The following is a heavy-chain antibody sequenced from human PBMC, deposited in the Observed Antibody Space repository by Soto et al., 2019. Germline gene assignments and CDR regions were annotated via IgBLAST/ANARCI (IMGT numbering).Heavy chain of an antibody. J-gene: IGHJ4*02. CDR1: GGTFSSYT. CDR3: ARDTTPYYDSSVCPSHYFDY. V-gene: IGHV1-69*08. D-gene: IGHD3-22*01. CDR2: IVPRVGMA. Sequence: QVQLVQSGAEVKKPGSSVKVACKASGGTFSSYTINWVRQAPGEGLEWMGRIVPRVGMANYAQMFQSRVTITADKSTSTVYMELSSRRSEDTAVYYCARDTTPYYDSSVCPSHYFDYWGQGTLVTVSS.